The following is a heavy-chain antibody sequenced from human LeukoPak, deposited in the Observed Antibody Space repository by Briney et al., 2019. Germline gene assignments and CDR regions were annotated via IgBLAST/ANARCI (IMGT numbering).Heavy chain of an antibody. J-gene: IGHJ4*02. CDR1: GFTFSSYW. CDR2: INSDGSTT. D-gene: IGHD3-10*02. CDR3: ARVTWNYVPFDY. Sequence: PGGSLRLSCAASGFTFSSYWMHWVRQAPGKGLVWVSRINSDGSTTTYADSVKGRFTISRDNARNTLYLQMSSLGAEDTAVYYCARVTWNYVPFDYWGQGTLVTVSS. V-gene: IGHV3-74*03.